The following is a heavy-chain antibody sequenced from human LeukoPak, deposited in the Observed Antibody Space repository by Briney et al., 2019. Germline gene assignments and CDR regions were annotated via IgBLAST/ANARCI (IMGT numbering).Heavy chain of an antibody. CDR2: INHSGST. CDR1: VGSFSGYY. D-gene: IGHD2-15*01. CDR3: ARTARSSYSPFDY. J-gene: IGHJ4*02. Sequence: SETLSLTCAVYVGSFSGYYWSWIRQPPGKGPEWIGEINHSGSTNSNPSLKSRVTISVDTYQNQFSLKLTSVTAADTAVYFCARTARSSYSPFDYWGQGTLVTVSS. V-gene: IGHV4-34*01.